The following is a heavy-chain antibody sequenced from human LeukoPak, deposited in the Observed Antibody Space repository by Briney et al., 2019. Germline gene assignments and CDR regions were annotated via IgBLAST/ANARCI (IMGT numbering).Heavy chain of an antibody. V-gene: IGHV4-34*01. D-gene: IGHD1-1*01. CDR2: INHSGST. CDR3: ARVTGTTPRYGMDV. Sequence: PSETLSLTCAVYGGSFSGYYWSWIRQPPGKGLEWIGEINHSGSTNYNPSLKSRVTISVDTSKNRFSLKLSSVTAADTAVYYCARVTGTTPRYGMDVWGKGTTVTVSS. CDR1: GGSFSGYY. J-gene: IGHJ6*04.